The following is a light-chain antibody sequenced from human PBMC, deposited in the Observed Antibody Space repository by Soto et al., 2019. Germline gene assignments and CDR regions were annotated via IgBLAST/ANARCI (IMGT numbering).Light chain of an antibody. J-gene: IGKJ4*01. V-gene: IGKV1-9*01. Sequence: IQLTQSPSSLSASVGDSVTITCRASQGITSYLAWYQQKTGKAPNLLIYGASTLQSGVPSRFSGSGSGTDFTLTINSLQAEDFATCYCQQARSYPSTFGGGTKVDIK. CDR2: GAS. CDR1: QGITSY. CDR3: QQARSYPST.